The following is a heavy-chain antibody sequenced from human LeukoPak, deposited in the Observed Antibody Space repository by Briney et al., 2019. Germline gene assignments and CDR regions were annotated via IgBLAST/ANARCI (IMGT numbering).Heavy chain of an antibody. Sequence: ASVKVSCKASGYTFTGYYMHWVRQAPGQGLEWMGWTNPNSGGTNYAQKFQGRVTMTRDTSISTAYMELSRLRSDDTAVYYCARSRAIFGVARPNWFDPWGQGTLVTVSS. CDR3: ARSRAIFGVARPNWFDP. V-gene: IGHV1-2*02. CDR2: TNPNSGGT. D-gene: IGHD3-3*01. J-gene: IGHJ5*02. CDR1: GYTFTGYY.